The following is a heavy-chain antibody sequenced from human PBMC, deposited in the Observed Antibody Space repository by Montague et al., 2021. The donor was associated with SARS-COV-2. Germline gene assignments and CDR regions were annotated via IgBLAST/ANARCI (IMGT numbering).Heavy chain of an antibody. Sequence: SETLSLTCTVSGGSISSSSYYWGWIRQPPGKGLEWIGSIYYSGSTYYNPSIKSRVTIYVDTTKNQFSLKLSSVTAADTAEYYCARFPTSYYYDSKAAPATPDAFDIWGQGTMVTVSS. CDR3: ARFPTSYYYDSKAAPATPDAFDI. D-gene: IGHD3-22*01. J-gene: IGHJ3*02. V-gene: IGHV4-39*01. CDR2: IYYSGST. CDR1: GGSISSSSYY.